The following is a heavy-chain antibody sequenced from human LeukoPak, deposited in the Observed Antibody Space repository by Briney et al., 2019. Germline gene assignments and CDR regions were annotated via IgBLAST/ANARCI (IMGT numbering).Heavy chain of an antibody. CDR1: GFIFSNYP. CDR2: IWYDGSNK. CDR3: ASGQYYDFWSGYSRTSGY. Sequence: PGRSLRLSCAASGFIFSNYPMHWVRQAPGKGLEWVAVIWYDGSNKYYADSVKGRFTISRDNSKNTLYLQMNSLRAEDTAVYYCASGQYYDFWSGYSRTSGYWGQGTLVTVSS. J-gene: IGHJ4*02. D-gene: IGHD3-3*01. V-gene: IGHV3-33*08.